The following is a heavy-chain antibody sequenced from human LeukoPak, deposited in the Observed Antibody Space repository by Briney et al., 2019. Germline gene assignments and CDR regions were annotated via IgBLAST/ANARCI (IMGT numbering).Heavy chain of an antibody. J-gene: IGHJ4*02. CDR2: LNTDGSST. V-gene: IGHV3-74*01. D-gene: IGHD1-14*01. CDR3: ARGSDPLPRDC. Sequence: GGSLRLACAASGFTFSSYWMHWVRQAPGKGLVWVSRLNTDGSSTSYADSVRGRVTISRHNAKNTLDLQMNCLRAEDTAVYYCARGSDPLPRDCWGQGTLVTVSS. CDR1: GFTFSSYW.